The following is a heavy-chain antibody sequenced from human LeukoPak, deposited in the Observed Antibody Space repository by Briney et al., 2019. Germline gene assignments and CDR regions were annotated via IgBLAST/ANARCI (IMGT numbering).Heavy chain of an antibody. CDR2: IKQDGSEK. CDR1: GFTFSSYW. CDR3: ARLVRGYYFDY. V-gene: IGHV3-7*03. D-gene: IGHD3-10*01. J-gene: IGHJ4*02. Sequence: GGSLRLSCAASGFTFSSYWMSWVRQAPGKGLEWVANIKQDGSEKYYVDSVKGRFTISRGNAKNSLYLQMNSLRAEDTAVYYCARLVRGYYFDYWGQGTLVTVSS.